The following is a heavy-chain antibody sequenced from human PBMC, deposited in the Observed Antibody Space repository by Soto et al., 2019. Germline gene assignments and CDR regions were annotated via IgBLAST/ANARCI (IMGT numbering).Heavy chain of an antibody. J-gene: IGHJ4*02. D-gene: IGHD1-26*01. CDR3: ARGFHSSFGY. Sequence: GGSLRLSCAASGFTVSDSDISWVRQAPGKGLEWVSVIYRGGSTYDADSVKGRFTISRDSYKNTLYLQMHSLRVEDTAVYYCARGFHSSFGYWGTGTLVTVSS. V-gene: IGHV3-53*01. CDR2: IYRGGST. CDR1: GFTVSDSD.